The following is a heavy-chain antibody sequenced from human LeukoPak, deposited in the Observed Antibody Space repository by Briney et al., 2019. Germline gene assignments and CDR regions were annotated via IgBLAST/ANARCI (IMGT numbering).Heavy chain of an antibody. CDR1: GITIAGYD. Sequence: GASVKVSCKASGITIAGYDVHWVRQAPGQGLEWMGRIKPRFSGTNHAEKFQGRVTMTRDTSMTTAYMELSSLTSDDTAVYYCARRFGPTDAFDIWGQGTMVTVSS. CDR2: IKPRFSGT. CDR3: ARRFGPTDAFDI. J-gene: IGHJ3*02. D-gene: IGHD3-16*01. V-gene: IGHV1-2*02.